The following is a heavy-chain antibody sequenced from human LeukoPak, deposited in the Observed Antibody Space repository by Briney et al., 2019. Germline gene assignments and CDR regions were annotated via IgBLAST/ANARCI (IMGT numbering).Heavy chain of an antibody. Sequence: GGTLRLSCAASGFAFTNSAMTWVRQAPGKGLEWVSRISGSGGNIYYADSVEGRFTISRDNSKSTLYLQMNSLRAEDTAVYYCAKSDYYGPNWFDPWGQGTLVTVSS. J-gene: IGHJ5*02. CDR3: AKSDYYGPNWFDP. CDR1: GFAFTNSA. V-gene: IGHV3-23*01. CDR2: ISGSGGNI. D-gene: IGHD3-10*01.